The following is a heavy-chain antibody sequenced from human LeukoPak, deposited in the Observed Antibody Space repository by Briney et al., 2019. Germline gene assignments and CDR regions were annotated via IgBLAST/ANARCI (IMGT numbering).Heavy chain of an antibody. CDR1: GFTFSSCS. CDR3: YGSGSYARGLDY. Sequence: GGSLRLSCAASGFTFSSCSMNWVRQAPGKXLERVSSISSSSSYIYYADSVKGRFTISRDNAKNSLYLQMNSLRAEDTAVYYCYGSGSYARGLDYWGQGTLVTVSS. J-gene: IGHJ4*02. CDR2: ISSSSSYI. V-gene: IGHV3-21*01. D-gene: IGHD3-10*01.